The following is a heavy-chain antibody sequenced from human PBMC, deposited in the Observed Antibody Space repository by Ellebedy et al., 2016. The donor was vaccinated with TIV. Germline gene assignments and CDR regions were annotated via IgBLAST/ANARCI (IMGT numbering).Heavy chain of an antibody. J-gene: IGHJ6*02. CDR2: IYSTGST. D-gene: IGHD5/OR15-5a*01. V-gene: IGHV4-4*07. CDR3: ARDRDREVSDV. CDR1: GGSISSYY. Sequence: MPSETLSLTCTVSGGSISSYYWSWFRQLAGRGLEWIGRIYSTGSTNYNPSLKSRVTMSVDRSKNQFSLKVNSVIAADTAMYDCARDRDREVSDVWGQGTTVTVSS.